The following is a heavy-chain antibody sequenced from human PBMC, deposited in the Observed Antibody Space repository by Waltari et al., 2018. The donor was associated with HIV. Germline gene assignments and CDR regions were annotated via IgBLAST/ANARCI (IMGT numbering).Heavy chain of an antibody. Sequence: EVQLVESGGGLVQPGGSLRLSCAASGFTFSSYWMHWVRQAPGKGLGWVSRINRDGSSTSYADSVKGRFTISRDNAKNTLYLQMNSLRAEDTAVYYCARVQGYSYAVNWFDPWGQGTLVTVSS. J-gene: IGHJ5*02. V-gene: IGHV3-74*01. D-gene: IGHD5-18*01. CDR2: INRDGSST. CDR3: ARVQGYSYAVNWFDP. CDR1: GFTFSSYW.